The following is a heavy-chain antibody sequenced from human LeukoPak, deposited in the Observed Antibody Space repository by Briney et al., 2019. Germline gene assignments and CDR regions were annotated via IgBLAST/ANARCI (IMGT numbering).Heavy chain of an antibody. V-gene: IGHV3-23*01. CDR3: AKVGVPFDS. Sequence: PGGSLRLSCAASGFTFSGYAMSWVRQAPGKGLEWVSAISASGGSTYYADSVKGRFTISRDNPKNTLYLQMNSLRAEDTAVYYCAKVGVPFDSWGQGTLVTVSS. J-gene: IGHJ4*02. CDR1: GFTFSGYA. CDR2: ISASGGST. D-gene: IGHD2-8*01.